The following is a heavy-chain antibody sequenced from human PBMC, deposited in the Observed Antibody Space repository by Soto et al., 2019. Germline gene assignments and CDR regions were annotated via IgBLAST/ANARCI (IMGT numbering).Heavy chain of an antibody. D-gene: IGHD6-6*01. CDR1: GFTFSSYG. Sequence: GGSLRLSCAASGFTFSSYGMHWVRQAPGKGLEWVAVIWYDGSNKYYADSVKGRFTISRDNSKNTLYLQMNSLRAEDTAVYYCARDHSSSSGLDYWGQGTLVTVSS. V-gene: IGHV3-33*01. CDR3: ARDHSSSSGLDY. CDR2: IWYDGSNK. J-gene: IGHJ4*02.